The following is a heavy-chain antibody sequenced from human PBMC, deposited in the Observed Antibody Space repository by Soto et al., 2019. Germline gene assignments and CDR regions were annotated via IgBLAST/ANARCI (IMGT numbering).Heavy chain of an antibody. CDR3: ATRLEWLLRRYYYYGMDV. CDR1: GFTFSSYA. CDR2: ISGSGGST. D-gene: IGHD3-3*01. J-gene: IGHJ6*02. Sequence: QPGGSLRLSCAASGFTFSSYAMSWFRQAPGKGLEWVSAISGSGGSTYYADSVKGRFTISRDNSKNTLYLQMNSLRAEDTAVYYCATRLEWLLRRYYYYGMDVWGQGTTVTVPS. V-gene: IGHV3-23*01.